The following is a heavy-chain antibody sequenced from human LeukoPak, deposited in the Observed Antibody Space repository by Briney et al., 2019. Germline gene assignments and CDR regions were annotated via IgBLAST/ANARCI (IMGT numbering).Heavy chain of an antibody. CDR3: ARDRIAYCGGDCAEPYYGMDV. V-gene: IGHV6-1*01. J-gene: IGHJ6*02. CDR2: TYYRSKWYN. CDR1: GDSVSSNSAA. D-gene: IGHD2-21*02. Sequence: SQTLSLTCAISGDSVSSNSAAWNWIRQSPSRGLEWLGRTYYRSKWYNDYAVSVKSRITINPDTSKNQFSLQLNSVTPEDTAVYYCARDRIAYCGGDCAEPYYGMDVWGQGTTVTVSS.